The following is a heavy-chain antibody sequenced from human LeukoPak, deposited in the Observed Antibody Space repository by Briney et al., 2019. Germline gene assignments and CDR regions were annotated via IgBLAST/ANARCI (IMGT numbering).Heavy chain of an antibody. V-gene: IGHV3-21*01. CDR2: ISSSSSYI. CDR1: GFTFSSYE. CDR3: ARGPLDSFDI. J-gene: IGHJ3*02. Sequence: PGGSLRLSCAASGFTFSSYEMNWVRQAPGQGLEWVSSISSSSSYIYYADSVKGRFTISRDNAKNSLYLQMNSLRVEDTAVYYCARGPLDSFDIWGQGTMVTVSS.